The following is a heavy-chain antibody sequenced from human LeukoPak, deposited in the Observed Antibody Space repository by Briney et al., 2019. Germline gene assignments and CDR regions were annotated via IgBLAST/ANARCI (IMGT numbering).Heavy chain of an antibody. Sequence: SETLSLTCTVSGGSICSYYWSWIRQPPGKGLEWIGYIYYSGSTNYNPSLKSRVTISVDTSKNQFSLKLSSVTAADTAVYYCARDYCGGDCPYNWFDPWGQGTLVTVSS. D-gene: IGHD2-21*02. CDR3: ARDYCGGDCPYNWFDP. J-gene: IGHJ5*02. CDR1: GGSICSYY. CDR2: IYYSGST. V-gene: IGHV4-59*01.